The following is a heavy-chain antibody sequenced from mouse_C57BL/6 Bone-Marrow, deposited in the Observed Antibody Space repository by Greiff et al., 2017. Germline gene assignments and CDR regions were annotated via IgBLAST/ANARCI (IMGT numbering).Heavy chain of an antibody. CDR2: ISNGGGST. CDR3: AKEGIYYYGSTYYAMDY. CDR1: GFTFSDYY. V-gene: IGHV5-12*01. J-gene: IGHJ4*01. Sequence: EVQRVESGGGLVQPGGSLKLSCAASGFTFSDYYMYWVRQTPEKRLEWVAYISNGGGSTYYPDTVKGRFTISRDNAKNTLYLQMSRLKSEDTAMYYCAKEGIYYYGSTYYAMDYWGQGTSVTVSS. D-gene: IGHD1-1*01.